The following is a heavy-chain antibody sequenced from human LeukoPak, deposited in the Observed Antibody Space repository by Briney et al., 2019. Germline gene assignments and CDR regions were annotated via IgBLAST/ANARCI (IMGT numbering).Heavy chain of an antibody. CDR1: GFTFSSYV. J-gene: IGHJ4*02. CDR3: AKGDYGGNKPYFDY. V-gene: IGHV3-30-3*01. Sequence: GGSLRLSCAASGFTFSSYVMHWVRQTPGKGLEWVAILSSDGVDKRYADSVQGRFTVSRDNFKNTLYLQMNSLRAEDTAVYYCAKGDYGGNKPYFDYWGQGTLVTVSS. CDR2: LSSDGVDK. D-gene: IGHD4-23*01.